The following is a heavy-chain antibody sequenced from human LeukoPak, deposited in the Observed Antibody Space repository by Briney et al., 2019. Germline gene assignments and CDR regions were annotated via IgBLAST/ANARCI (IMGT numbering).Heavy chain of an antibody. CDR1: GGTFSSYA. J-gene: IGHJ3*02. Sequence: SVQVSCKASGGTFSSYAISWVRQAPGQGLEWMGRIIPIFGTANYAQKFQGRVTITTDESTSTAYMELSSLRSEDTAVYYCARVFLDTAMVNHCSGGSCYLTGAFDIWGQGTMVTVSS. D-gene: IGHD2-15*01. CDR2: IIPIFGTA. CDR3: ARVFLDTAMVNHCSGGSCYLTGAFDI. V-gene: IGHV1-69*05.